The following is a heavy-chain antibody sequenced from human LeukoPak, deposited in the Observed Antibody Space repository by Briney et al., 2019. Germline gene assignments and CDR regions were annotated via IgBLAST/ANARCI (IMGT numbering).Heavy chain of an antibody. D-gene: IGHD1-14*01. V-gene: IGHV1-69*05. Sequence: GSSVKVSCKASGNIFSSYTISWVRQAPGQGLEWMGGIIPIFGTANYAQKFQGRVTITTDESTSTAYMELSSLRSEDTAVYYCASRSQRTLYYYYYMDVWGKGTTVTVSS. CDR2: IIPIFGTA. CDR1: GNIFSSYT. J-gene: IGHJ6*03. CDR3: ASRSQRTLYYYYYMDV.